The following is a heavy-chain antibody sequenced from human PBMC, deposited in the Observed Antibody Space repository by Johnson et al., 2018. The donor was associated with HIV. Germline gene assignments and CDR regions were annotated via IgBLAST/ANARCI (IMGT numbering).Heavy chain of an antibody. CDR3: AASWYGVSRPNAFDI. CDR2: ISWNGGSI. V-gene: IGHV3-9*01. J-gene: IGHJ3*02. CDR1: GFTFDDYA. Sequence: VQLVESGGGLVQPGRSLRLSCAASGFTFDDYAMHWVRQAPGKGLEWVSGISWNGGSIGYADSVKGRFTISRDNAKNSLYLQMNSLRAEDTALYYCAASWYGVSRPNAFDIWGQGTMVTVSS. D-gene: IGHD2-2*01.